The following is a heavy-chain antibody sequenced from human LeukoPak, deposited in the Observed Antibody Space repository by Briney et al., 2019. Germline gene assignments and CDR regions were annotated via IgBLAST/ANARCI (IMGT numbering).Heavy chain of an antibody. D-gene: IGHD6-13*01. CDR1: GFNLSSFT. Sequence: GGSPRLSCAASGFNLSSFTMHWVRHNPGKGLEWVAVISYDESQKWYADSVKGRFTISRDISKNTLYLEMDSLRGEDTAVYYCARAYDSSWHNFDYWGQGSLVTVSS. CDR3: ARAYDSSWHNFDY. J-gene: IGHJ4*02. CDR2: ISYDESQK. V-gene: IGHV3-30-3*01.